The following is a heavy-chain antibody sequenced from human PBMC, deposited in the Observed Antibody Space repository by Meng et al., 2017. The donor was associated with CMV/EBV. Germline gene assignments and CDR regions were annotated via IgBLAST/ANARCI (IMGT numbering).Heavy chain of an antibody. Sequence: GGSLRLSCKGSGYSFTSYWTGWVRQMPGKGLEWMGIIYPGDSDTRYSPSFQGQVTISADKSISTAYLQWSSLKASDTAMYYCARPGLYYGMDVWGQGTTVTVSS. CDR3: ARPGLYYGMDV. J-gene: IGHJ6*02. V-gene: IGHV5-51*01. CDR1: GYSFTSYW. CDR2: IYPGDSDT.